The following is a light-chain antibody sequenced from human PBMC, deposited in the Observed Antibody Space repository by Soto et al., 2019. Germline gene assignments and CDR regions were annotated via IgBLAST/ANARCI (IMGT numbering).Light chain of an antibody. CDR1: QSVSSN. CDR2: GAS. Sequence: EIVMTQSPATLSVSPGERVTLSCRASQSVSSNLAWYQQKPGQAPRLLIYGASTRATGVPARFRGSGSGTEFTLAISSLQSEDFAVYYCQQYIHWPPMYTFRQGTKLEI. J-gene: IGKJ2*01. CDR3: QQYIHWPPMYT. V-gene: IGKV3-15*01.